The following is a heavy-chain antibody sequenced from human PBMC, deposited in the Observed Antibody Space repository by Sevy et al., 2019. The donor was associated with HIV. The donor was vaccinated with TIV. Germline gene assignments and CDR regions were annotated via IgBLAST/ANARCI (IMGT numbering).Heavy chain of an antibody. D-gene: IGHD6-19*01. J-gene: IGHJ4*02. CDR2: SYYSGST. V-gene: IGHV4-39*01. Sequence: SETLSLTCTVSGGSISSSSYYWGWIRQPPGKGLEWIGSSYYSGSTYYYPSLKSRVTISVDTSKNQFSLKLSSVTAADTAVYYCARQVAVAGAIDYWGQGTLVTVSS. CDR1: GGSISSSSYY. CDR3: ARQVAVAGAIDY.